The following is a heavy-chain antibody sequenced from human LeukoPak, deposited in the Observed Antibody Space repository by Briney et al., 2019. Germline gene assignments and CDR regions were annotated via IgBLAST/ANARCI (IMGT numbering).Heavy chain of an antibody. V-gene: IGHV4-38-2*02. Sequence: SETLSLTCTVSGYSISSGYYWGWIRQPPGKGLEWIGSIYHSGSTYYNPSLKSRVTISVDTSKNQFSLKLSSVTAADTAVYYCARVDADYFDYWGQGTLVAVSS. D-gene: IGHD3/OR15-3a*01. J-gene: IGHJ4*02. CDR3: ARVDADYFDY. CDR1: GYSISSGYY. CDR2: IYHSGST.